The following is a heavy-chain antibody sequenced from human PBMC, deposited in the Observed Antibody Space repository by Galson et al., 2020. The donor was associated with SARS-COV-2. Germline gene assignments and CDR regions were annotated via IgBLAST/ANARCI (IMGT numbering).Heavy chain of an antibody. CDR1: GFTFSTYW. J-gene: IGHJ4*02. D-gene: IGHD1-20*01. CDR2: ISNDENVR. Sequence: GGSLRLSCLASGFTFSTYWMHWVRQVPGQGLVWLSVISNDENVRRYAGSVKGRLTISRDNAKNTLYLEMNGLTAEDTAIYFCARDDNRRFAYWGQGALVIVSS. CDR3: ARDDNRRFAY. V-gene: IGHV3-74*01.